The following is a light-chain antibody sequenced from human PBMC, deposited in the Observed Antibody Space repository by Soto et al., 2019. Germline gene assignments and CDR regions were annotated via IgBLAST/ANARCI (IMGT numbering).Light chain of an antibody. V-gene: IGKV3-20*01. J-gene: IGKJ5*01. CDR1: QSVSSNY. Sequence: EIVLTQSPGTLSLSPGERATLSCRASQSVSSNYLAWYQQKPGQAPRLLIYGASSRATGIPDRFSGSGSGTDYTRTISRLEPEDFAVYYCQKYGSTPLVTFGQGTRLEIK. CDR2: GAS. CDR3: QKYGSTPLVT.